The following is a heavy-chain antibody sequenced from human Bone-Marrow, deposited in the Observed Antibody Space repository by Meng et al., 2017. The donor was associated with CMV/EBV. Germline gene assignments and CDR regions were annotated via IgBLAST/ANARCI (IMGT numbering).Heavy chain of an antibody. CDR2: IFYNGSA. CDR1: GGSVSSGSYY. J-gene: IGHJ4*02. CDR3: ASSLGHPLAARPFYFDF. Sequence: SETLSLTCTVSGGSVSSGSYYWSWIRQPPGKGLEWIGYIFYNGSANYNPSLKSRVTISVQTSKNQFSLRLSSVTAADTAVYFCASSLGHPLAARPFYFDFWAQGTLVTVSS. D-gene: IGHD6-6*01. V-gene: IGHV4-61*01.